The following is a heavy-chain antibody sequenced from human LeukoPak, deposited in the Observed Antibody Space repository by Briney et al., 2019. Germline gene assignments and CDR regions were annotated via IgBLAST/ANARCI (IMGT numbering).Heavy chain of an antibody. V-gene: IGHV4-4*07. CDR3: AREYYYGSGSYYFPFDY. CDR1: SGSISNFH. CDR2: IFTSGST. D-gene: IGHD3-10*01. J-gene: IGHJ4*02. Sequence: SETLSLTCSVSSGSISNFHWSWIRQPAGKGLEWIGRIFTSGSTNYNPSLKSRVTMSVDTSKNQFSLKMSSVTAADTAVYYCAREYYYGSGSYYFPFDYWGQGTLVTVSS.